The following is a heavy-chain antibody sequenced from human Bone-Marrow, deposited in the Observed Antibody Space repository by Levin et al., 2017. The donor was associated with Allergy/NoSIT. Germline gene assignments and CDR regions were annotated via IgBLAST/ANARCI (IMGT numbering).Heavy chain of an antibody. CDR3: TPALGYCNGDNCFSVDS. CDR2: INGDGDNT. J-gene: IGHJ4*02. V-gene: IGHV3-23*01. D-gene: IGHD2-15*01. CDR1: GFIFSNYA. Sequence: TGGSLRLSCAASGFIFSNYAMSWVRQAPGKGLEWVSAINGDGDNTYYADSVKGRFTISRDNSKNTLYLQVSSLRAEDSAIYYCTPALGYCNGDNCFSVDSWGQGTLVTVSS.